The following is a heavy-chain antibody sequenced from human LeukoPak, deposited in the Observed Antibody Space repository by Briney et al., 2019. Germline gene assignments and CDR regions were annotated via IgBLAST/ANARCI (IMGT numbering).Heavy chain of an antibody. D-gene: IGHD3-10*02. CDR3: ARGTMFPYYFDY. CDR1: GFTFDDYA. J-gene: IGHJ4*02. Sequence: PGGSLRLSCAASGFTFDDYAMHWVRQAPGKGLEWVSGISWNSGSIGYADSVKGRFTISRDNAKNSLYLQMNSLRAEDTAVYYCARGTMFPYYFDYWGQGTLVTVSS. V-gene: IGHV3-9*01. CDR2: ISWNSGSI.